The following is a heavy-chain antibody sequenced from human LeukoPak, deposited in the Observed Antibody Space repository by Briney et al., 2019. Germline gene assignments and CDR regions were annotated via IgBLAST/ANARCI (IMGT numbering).Heavy chain of an antibody. CDR3: AGAASGLEVFDI. J-gene: IGHJ3*02. D-gene: IGHD2-15*01. Sequence: PSETLSLTCTVSGGSISSYYWNWIRLPPGKGLEWIGHIYYSGSTNYNPSLKSRVTMSVDTSKNQFSLKLSSVTAADTAVYYCAGAASGLEVFDIWGQGTTVSVSS. CDR2: IYYSGST. V-gene: IGHV4-59*01. CDR1: GGSISSYY.